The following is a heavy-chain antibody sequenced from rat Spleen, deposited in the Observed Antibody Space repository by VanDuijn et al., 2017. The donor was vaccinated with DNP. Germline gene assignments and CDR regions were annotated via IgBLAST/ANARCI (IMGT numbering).Heavy chain of an antibody. CDR2: ISYDGSST. V-gene: IGHV5-20*01. Sequence: EVQLVESGGGLVQPGRSLKLSCAASGFTFSNYYMAWVRQAPTKGLEWVASISYDGSSTYYRDSVKGRFTISRDNAKSTLYLQMDSLRSEDTATYYCTTDSGYWFAYWGQGTLVTVSS. CDR1: GFTFSNYY. J-gene: IGHJ3*01. CDR3: TTDSGYWFAY. D-gene: IGHD4-3*01.